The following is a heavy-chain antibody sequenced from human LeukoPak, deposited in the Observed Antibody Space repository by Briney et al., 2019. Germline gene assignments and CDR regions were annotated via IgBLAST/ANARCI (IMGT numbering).Heavy chain of an antibody. CDR3: ARGYSSSWYNYYYYYYMDV. D-gene: IGHD6-13*01. CDR1: GYTFTSYG. V-gene: IGHV1-18*01. J-gene: IGHJ6*03. Sequence: ASVKVSCKASGYTFTSYGISWVRQAPGQGLEWMGWISAYNGNTNYAQKLQGRVTMTTDTSTSTAYMELRSLRSDDTAVYYCARGYSSSWYNYYYYYYMDVWGKGTTVTLSS. CDR2: ISAYNGNT.